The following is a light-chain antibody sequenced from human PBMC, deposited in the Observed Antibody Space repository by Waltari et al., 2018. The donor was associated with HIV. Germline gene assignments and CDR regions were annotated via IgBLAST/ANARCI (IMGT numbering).Light chain of an antibody. V-gene: IGKV3-15*01. CDR2: GAS. Sequence: EIVMTQPPATLSVSPGERATLSCRASQSVSSNLAWYQQKPGQAPRLLIYGASTRATGIPARFSGSGSGTEFTLTISSLQSEDFAVYYCQQYNNWPPEYTFGQGTKLESK. CDR3: QQYNNWPPEYT. CDR1: QSVSSN. J-gene: IGKJ2*01.